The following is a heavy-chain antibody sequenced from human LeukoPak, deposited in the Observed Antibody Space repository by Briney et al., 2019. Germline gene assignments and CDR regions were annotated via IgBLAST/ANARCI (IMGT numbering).Heavy chain of an antibody. CDR3: ARASYGYGNNWFDP. V-gene: IGHV3-64*01. J-gene: IGHJ5*02. D-gene: IGHD5-18*01. Sequence: GGSLRLSCAASGFTFSSYEMHWVRQAPGKGLEYVSAISSNGGSTYYANSVKGRFTISRDNSKNTVYLQMGSLRAEDMAVYYCARASYGYGNNWFDPWGQGTLVTVSS. CDR1: GFTFSSYE. CDR2: ISSNGGST.